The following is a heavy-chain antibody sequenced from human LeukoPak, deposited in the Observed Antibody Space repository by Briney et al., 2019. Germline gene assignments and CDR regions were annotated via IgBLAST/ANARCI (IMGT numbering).Heavy chain of an antibody. V-gene: IGHV3-23*01. CDR3: AKTSDISVRYYFDY. CDR1: GFTFSSYA. Sequence: GRSLRLSCAASGFTFSSYAMHWVRQAPGKGPEWVSGISGSGGVTYYADSVKGRFTISRDNSKNTLYVQMNSLRVEDTAVYYCAKTSDISVRYYFDYWGQGTLVAVSS. J-gene: IGHJ4*02. CDR2: ISGSGGVT. D-gene: IGHD3-22*01.